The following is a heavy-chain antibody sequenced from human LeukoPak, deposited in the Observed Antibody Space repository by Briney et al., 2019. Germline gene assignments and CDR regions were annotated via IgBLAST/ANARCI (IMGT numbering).Heavy chain of an antibody. J-gene: IGHJ5*02. V-gene: IGHV1-2*02. CDR2: INPNSGVT. Sequence: GASVKVSCKASGYTFTGYYMHWVRQAPGQGLEWMGWINPNSGVTSYAQKFQGRVTMTRDTSISIAYMELSRLRSDDTAVDYCAREDYYDSSGYYGWFDPWGQGTLVTVSS. D-gene: IGHD3-22*01. CDR1: GYTFTGYY. CDR3: AREDYYDSSGYYGWFDP.